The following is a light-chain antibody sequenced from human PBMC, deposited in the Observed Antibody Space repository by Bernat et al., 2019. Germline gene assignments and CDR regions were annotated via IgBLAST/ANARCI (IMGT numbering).Light chain of an antibody. CDR3: AAWDDSLNGVV. Sequence: QSVLTQPPSASGTPGQRVTISCSGSSSNIGSNTVNWYQQLPGTAPKLLIYRNNYRPSGVPDRFSGSKSGTSASLAISGLQSEEEADYYCAAWDDSLNGVVFGGGTKLTVL. CDR2: RNN. J-gene: IGLJ2*01. CDR1: SSNIGSNT. V-gene: IGLV1-44*01.